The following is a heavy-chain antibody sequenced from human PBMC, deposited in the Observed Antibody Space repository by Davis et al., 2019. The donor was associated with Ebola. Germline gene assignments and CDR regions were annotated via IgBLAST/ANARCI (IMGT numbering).Heavy chain of an antibody. J-gene: IGHJ4*02. CDR3: ARGSQWLGPDY. CDR2: VYYSGST. D-gene: IGHD6-19*01. CDR1: GGSISSYY. V-gene: IGHV4-59*01. Sequence: SETLSLTCTVSGGSISSYYWSWIRQPPGKGLEWIGHVYYSGSTHYNPSLRTPVTMSVDTSKNQFSLKLFSVTAADTAVYYCARGSQWLGPDYWGQGTLVTVSS.